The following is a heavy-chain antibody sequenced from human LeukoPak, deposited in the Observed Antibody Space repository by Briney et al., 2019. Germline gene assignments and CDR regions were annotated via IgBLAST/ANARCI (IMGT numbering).Heavy chain of an antibody. Sequence: KPGESLKISCKGSGYRFSSYWIGWVRQMPGKGLEWMGIIYPGDPETRYSPSFQGQVTISADKSISTAYLQWSSLKASDTAMYYCVRALGYCSSGSCYYYDYWGQEPWSPSPQ. CDR1: GYRFSSYW. CDR3: VRALGYCSSGSCYYYDY. J-gene: IGHJ4*01. V-gene: IGHV5-51*01. CDR2: IYPGDPET. D-gene: IGHD2-15*01.